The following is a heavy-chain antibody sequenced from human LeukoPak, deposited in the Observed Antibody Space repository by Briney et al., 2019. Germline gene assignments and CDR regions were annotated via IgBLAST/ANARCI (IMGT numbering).Heavy chain of an antibody. CDR3: ARDGAILLEWLFPPSYNWFDP. Sequence: ASVKVSCKASGYTFTSYYMHRVRQAPGQGLEWMGIINPSGGSTSYAQKFQGRVTMTRDTSTSTVYMELSSLRSEDTAVYYCARDGAILLEWLFPPSYNWFDPWGQGTLVTVSS. CDR1: GYTFTSYY. D-gene: IGHD3-3*01. J-gene: IGHJ5*02. V-gene: IGHV1-46*01. CDR2: INPSGGST.